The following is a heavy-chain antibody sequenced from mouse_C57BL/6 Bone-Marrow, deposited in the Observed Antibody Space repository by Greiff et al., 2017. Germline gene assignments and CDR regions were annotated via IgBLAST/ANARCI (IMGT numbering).Heavy chain of an antibody. CDR3: ARGGSSHWYFDV. V-gene: IGHV5-4*01. CDR2: ISDGGSYT. J-gene: IGHJ1*03. Sequence: EVQGVESGGGLVKPGGSLKLSCAASGFTFSSSAMSWVRQTPEKRLEWVATISDGGSYTYYPDHVKGRFTISRDNAKNNLYLQMSHLKSEDTAMYYCARGGSSHWYFDVWGTGTTVTVSS. D-gene: IGHD1-1*01. CDR1: GFTFSSSA.